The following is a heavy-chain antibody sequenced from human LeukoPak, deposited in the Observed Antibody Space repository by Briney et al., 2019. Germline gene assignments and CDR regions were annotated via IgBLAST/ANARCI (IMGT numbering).Heavy chain of an antibody. CDR1: GGSISRYY. V-gene: IGHV4-59*01. Sequence: SETLSLTCTVSGGSISRYYGSWIRQPPGKGVEWSGYIYYSGSTNYNPSLKSRVTISVDTSKNQFSLKLSSVTAADTAVYYCARDFTVIAAGGFDPWGQGTLVTVSS. CDR3: ARDFTVIAAGGFDP. J-gene: IGHJ5*02. CDR2: IYYSGST. D-gene: IGHD6-13*01.